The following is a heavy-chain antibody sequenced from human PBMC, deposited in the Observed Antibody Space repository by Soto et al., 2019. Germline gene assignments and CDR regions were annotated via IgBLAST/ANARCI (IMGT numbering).Heavy chain of an antibody. V-gene: IGHV4-59*12. Sequence: SETLSLTCTVPGGSISGYYWIWMRQPPGKGLEWIGYIYNSGSTNYNPALKSRVTIKVDKSKNQFSLKLSSVTAADTAVYYCARSYMVRGVANWFDPWGQGTLVTVSS. CDR3: ARSYMVRGVANWFDP. J-gene: IGHJ5*02. CDR2: IYNSGST. D-gene: IGHD3-10*01. CDR1: GGSISGYY.